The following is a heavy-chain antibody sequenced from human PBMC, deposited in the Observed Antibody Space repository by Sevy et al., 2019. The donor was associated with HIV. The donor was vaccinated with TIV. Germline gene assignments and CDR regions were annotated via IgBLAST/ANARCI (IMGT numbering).Heavy chain of an antibody. Sequence: GESLKISCAASGFTFRRYAMHWVRQAPGKGLEWMTVISYDGTNTYYVDSVKGRFTISRDNSKDTLYLQMNSLRAEDTAVYYCARDGGGDYFDYWGQGTLVTVSS. D-gene: IGHD3-10*01. CDR1: GFTFRRYA. CDR2: ISYDGTNT. J-gene: IGHJ4*02. V-gene: IGHV3-30*04. CDR3: ARDGGGDYFDY.